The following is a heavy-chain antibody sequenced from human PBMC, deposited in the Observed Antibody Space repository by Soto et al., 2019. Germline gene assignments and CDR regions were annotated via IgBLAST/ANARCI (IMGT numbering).Heavy chain of an antibody. J-gene: IGHJ6*01. CDR3: ARPLGEYEYGMDV. CDR2: INDRAST. Sequence: QVQLQEWGAGLLKPSETLSLTCAVYGGSFSGHYWSWIRQPQGKGLEWIGEINDRASTKYNPSLKSRVTISVDTSKSRRSLKLSSVTAADKAVYYCARPLGEYEYGMDVRGQGATVTVSS. CDR1: GGSFSGHY. V-gene: IGHV4-34*01. D-gene: IGHD4-17*01.